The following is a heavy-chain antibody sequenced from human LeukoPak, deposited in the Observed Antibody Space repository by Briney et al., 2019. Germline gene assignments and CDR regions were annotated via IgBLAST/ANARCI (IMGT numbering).Heavy chain of an antibody. CDR1: GYTFTGYY. V-gene: IGHV1-2*02. CDR3: ARDKTLRELSFDY. J-gene: IGHJ4*02. CDR2: INPNSGGT. D-gene: IGHD3-16*02. Sequence: ASVKASCKASGYTFTGYYMHWVRQAPGQGLEWMGWINPNSGGTNYAQKFQGRVTMTRDTSISTAYMELSRLRSDDTAVYYCARDKTLRELSFDYWGQGTLVTVSS.